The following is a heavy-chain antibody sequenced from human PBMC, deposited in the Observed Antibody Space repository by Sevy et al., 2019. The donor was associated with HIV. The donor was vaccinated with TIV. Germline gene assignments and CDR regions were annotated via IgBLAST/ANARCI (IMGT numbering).Heavy chain of an antibody. CDR2: ISGSNSNI. CDR3: ARGVAALPGYYYGMDV. Sequence: GWSLRLSCAVSGFTFSPYSMIWVRQAPGKGLEWASYISGSNSNIYYVDSVKGRFTISRDNAMNLLYLQMNSLKAEDTAVYYCARGVAALPGYYYGMDVWGQGTTVTVSS. CDR1: GFTFSPYS. D-gene: IGHD6-6*01. V-gene: IGHV3-48*01. J-gene: IGHJ6*02.